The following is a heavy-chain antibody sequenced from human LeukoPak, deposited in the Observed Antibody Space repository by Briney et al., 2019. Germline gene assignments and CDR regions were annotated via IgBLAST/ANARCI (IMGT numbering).Heavy chain of an antibody. J-gene: IGHJ5*01. Sequence: SGGSLRLSCVGSEFTFRMFWMSWVRQAPGKGLEWVAHIKQDGSEWSYVDSVKGRFTISRDNARSSLFLQMNSLRAEDTAVYYCASHTYGWWLGSWGQGALVTVSS. D-gene: IGHD5-18*01. CDR2: IKQDGSEW. CDR1: EFTFRMFW. V-gene: IGHV3-7*01. CDR3: ASHTYGWWLGS.